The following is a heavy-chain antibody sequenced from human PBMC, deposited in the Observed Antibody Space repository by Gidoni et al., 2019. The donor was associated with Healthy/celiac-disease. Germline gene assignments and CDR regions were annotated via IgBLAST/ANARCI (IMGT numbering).Heavy chain of an antibody. CDR1: GCIVSNNY. V-gene: IGHV3-53*02. CDR2: IYSGGST. CDR3: ARVAGKDYYYGMDV. J-gene: IGHJ6*02. D-gene: IGHD6-19*01. Sequence: EVQLVETGGGLIQHGGSLRLSCAASGCIVSNNYRSWVRQAPGQGLEWVSVIYSGGSTYYTDSVKCRFTISRDNSKNTLYLHMNSLRAEDTAVYYCARVAGKDYYYGMDVWGQGTTVTVSS.